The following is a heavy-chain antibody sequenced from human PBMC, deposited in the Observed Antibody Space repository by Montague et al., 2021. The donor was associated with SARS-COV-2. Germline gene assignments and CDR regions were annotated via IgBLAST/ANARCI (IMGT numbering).Heavy chain of an antibody. CDR1: GGSIKTYIW. Sequence: SETLSLTCAVSGGSIKTYIWWSWVRQAPGKGLEWLGEILHSGTANYSPSLKSLVTISVDKSRNEFSLKLSSLTAADTAVYFCAKDVSLSVAALDSWGQGTLVTVSS. J-gene: IGHJ4*02. D-gene: IGHD6-19*01. V-gene: IGHV4-4*02. CDR2: ILHSGTA. CDR3: AKDVSLSVAALDS.